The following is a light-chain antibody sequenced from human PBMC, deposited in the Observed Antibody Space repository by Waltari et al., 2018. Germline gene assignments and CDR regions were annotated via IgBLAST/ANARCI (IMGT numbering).Light chain of an antibody. CDR1: ESLPLSTGKTY. J-gene: IGKJ4*01. CDR2: EVS. CDR3: MQGIHLPLT. V-gene: IGKV2-29*02. Sequence: DIVMTQTPLSLSVTPGQPASISCKSSESLPLSTGKTYMYWFLQRPGKSPQLLIYEVSSRLSGVPDRFSGSGSGTDFTLKISRVEAEDVGIYYCMQGIHLPLTFGGGTKVEIK.